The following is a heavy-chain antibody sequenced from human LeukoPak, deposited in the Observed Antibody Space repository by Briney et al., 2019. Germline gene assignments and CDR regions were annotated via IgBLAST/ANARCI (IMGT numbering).Heavy chain of an antibody. Sequence: SETLSLTCTVSGGSISSSSYYWGWIRQPPGKGLEWIGSIYYSGSTYYNPSLKSRVTISVDTSKNQFSLKLSSVTAADTAVYYCARTKYSSRPFDYWSQGTLVTVSS. J-gene: IGHJ4*02. D-gene: IGHD6-13*01. V-gene: IGHV4-39*01. CDR3: ARTKYSSRPFDY. CDR1: GGSISSSSYY. CDR2: IYYSGST.